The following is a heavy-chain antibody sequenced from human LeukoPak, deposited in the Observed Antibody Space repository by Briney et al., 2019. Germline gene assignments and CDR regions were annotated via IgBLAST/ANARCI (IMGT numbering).Heavy chain of an antibody. J-gene: IGHJ4*02. CDR3: ARGLSYYPDY. CDR1: GFTFSSYA. V-gene: IGHV3-23*01. Sequence: GGSLRLSCAASGFTFSSYAMSWVRQSPGKGLEWVSVIGRGGGATYYADSVKGRFTISRDNSKNTLYLQTNSLRSEDTAVYYCARGLSYYPDYWGQGTLVTVSS. CDR2: IGRGGGAT. D-gene: IGHD1-26*01.